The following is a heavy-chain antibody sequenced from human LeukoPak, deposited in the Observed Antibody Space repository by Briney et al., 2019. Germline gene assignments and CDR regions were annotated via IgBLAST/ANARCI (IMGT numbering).Heavy chain of an antibody. V-gene: IGHV3-20*04. CDR1: GFTFDDYG. D-gene: IGHD1-26*01. CDR3: ARDLESRGSYSADY. CDR2: INWNGGST. Sequence: GGSLRLSCAASGFTFDDYGMSWVRQAPGKGLQWVSSINWNGGSTGYADSMKGRFTISRDNAKNSLYLQMNSLRAEDTALYYCARDLESRGSYSADYWGQGTLVTVSS. J-gene: IGHJ4*02.